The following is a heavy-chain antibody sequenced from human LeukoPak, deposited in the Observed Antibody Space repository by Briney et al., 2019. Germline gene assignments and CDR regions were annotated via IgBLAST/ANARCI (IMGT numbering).Heavy chain of an antibody. Sequence: ASVKVSCKASGYTFTSYGISWVRQAPGQGLEWMGWINPNSGGTNYAQKFQGRVTMTRDTSISTAYMELSRLRSDDTAVYYCARDFLAYCGGDCYSLDYWGQGTLVTVSS. J-gene: IGHJ4*02. V-gene: IGHV1-2*02. CDR2: INPNSGGT. CDR3: ARDFLAYCGGDCYSLDY. D-gene: IGHD2-21*02. CDR1: GYTFTSYG.